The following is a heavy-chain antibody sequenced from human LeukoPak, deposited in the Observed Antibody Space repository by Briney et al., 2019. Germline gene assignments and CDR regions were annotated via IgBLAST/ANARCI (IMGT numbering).Heavy chain of an antibody. J-gene: IGHJ6*03. CDR1: GFTFSSYV. D-gene: IGHD6-6*01. CDR2: IRYDGSNK. V-gene: IGHV3-30*02. CDR3: AKSGSSSIAASDYMDV. Sequence: GGSLRLSCAASGFTFSSYVMHWVRQAPGKGLEWVAFIRYDGSNKYYADSVKGRFTISRDNSKNTLYLQMNSLRAEDTAVYYCAKSGSSSIAASDYMDVWGKGTTVTVSS.